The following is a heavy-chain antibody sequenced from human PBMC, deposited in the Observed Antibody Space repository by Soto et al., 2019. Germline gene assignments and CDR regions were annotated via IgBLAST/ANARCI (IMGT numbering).Heavy chain of an antibody. D-gene: IGHD5-12*01. V-gene: IGHV3-48*01. Sequence: EVQLVESGGGLVQPGGSLRLSCAASGFTFSSYSMNWVRQAPGKGLEWVSYISRSSGTISYAESVKGRITISRGNAKNSLYLQMKRLRSEDMAMYYCARGPSVYWPRVAYYWGQRDLVNVSS. CDR1: GFTFSSYS. J-gene: IGHJ4*02. CDR2: ISRSSGTI. CDR3: ARGPSVYWPRVAYY.